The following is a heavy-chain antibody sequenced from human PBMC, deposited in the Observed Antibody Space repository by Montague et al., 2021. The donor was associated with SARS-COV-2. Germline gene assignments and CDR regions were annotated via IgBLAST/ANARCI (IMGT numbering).Heavy chain of an antibody. D-gene: IGHD2-2*01. V-gene: IGHV4-61*08. Sequence: SETLSLTCTVSGGSVTSGDYYWTWIRQPPGEGLEWIGYIYNTGRTXYNPSLKSRVTISMDTSKNQFSLKVDSVSAADAAVYYCATEMPAYDVFDIWGQGTMVTVSS. CDR1: GGSVTSGDYY. CDR2: IYNTGRT. J-gene: IGHJ3*02. CDR3: ATEMPAYDVFDI.